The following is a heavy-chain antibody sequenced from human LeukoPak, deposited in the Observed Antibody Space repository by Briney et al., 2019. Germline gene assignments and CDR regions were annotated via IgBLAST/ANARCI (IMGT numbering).Heavy chain of an antibody. Sequence: SETLSLTCTVSGGSISGYYWSWIRQPPGKGLQWIGFIYSSGSTNYNPSLKSRVIISLDTSKNQFSLRVSSVTSADTAVYYCARGNSGYDYAFDIWGQGTMVTVSS. CDR1: GGSISGYY. CDR3: ARGNSGYDYAFDI. CDR2: IYSSGST. V-gene: IGHV4-59*01. J-gene: IGHJ3*02. D-gene: IGHD5-12*01.